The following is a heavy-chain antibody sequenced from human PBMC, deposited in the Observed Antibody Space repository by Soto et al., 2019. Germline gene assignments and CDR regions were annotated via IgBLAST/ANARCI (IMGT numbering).Heavy chain of an antibody. J-gene: IGHJ4*02. D-gene: IGHD2-15*01. Sequence: GGSRRLSCAASGFTFSSYAMSWVRQAPGKGLGCISAISGSGGSTYSAESVTGRFTISRDNPKNTLYLQMNSLRAEDTAVYYCAKDQTVVVVAATAWDYWGQGTLVTVSS. CDR2: ISGSGGST. CDR3: AKDQTVVVVAATAWDY. V-gene: IGHV3-23*01. CDR1: GFTFSSYA.